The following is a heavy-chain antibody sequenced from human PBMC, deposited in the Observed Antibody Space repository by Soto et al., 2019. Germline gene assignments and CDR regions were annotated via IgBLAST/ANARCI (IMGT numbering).Heavy chain of an antibody. CDR3: AGHGTYSSGWSGSDY. CDR2: IIPIFGTA. CDR1: GGTFSSYA. J-gene: IGHJ4*02. D-gene: IGHD6-19*01. Sequence: EASVKVSCKASGGTFSSYAISWVRQAPGQGLEWMGGIIPIFGTAIYAQKFQGRVTITADKSTSTAYMELSSLRSEDTAVYYCAGHGTYSSGWSGSDYWGQGTLVTVSS. V-gene: IGHV1-69*06.